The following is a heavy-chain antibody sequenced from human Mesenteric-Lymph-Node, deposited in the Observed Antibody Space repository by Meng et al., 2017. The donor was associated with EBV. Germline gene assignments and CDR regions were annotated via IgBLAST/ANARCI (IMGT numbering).Heavy chain of an antibody. Sequence: QGHLQQYGPCLWKAPPATSPTCAIAGDRVSSNSADWTWIRQSPSRGLEWLGRTNYRSKYYNDYAVYVRSRISINPDTSKNQFSLQLNSVTPEDTAVYYCARDPRGWYYFDYWGQGTLVTVSS. CDR3: ARDPRGWYYFDY. CDR1: GDRVSSNSAD. CDR2: TNYRSKYYN. J-gene: IGHJ4*02. V-gene: IGHV6-1*01. D-gene: IGHD6-19*01.